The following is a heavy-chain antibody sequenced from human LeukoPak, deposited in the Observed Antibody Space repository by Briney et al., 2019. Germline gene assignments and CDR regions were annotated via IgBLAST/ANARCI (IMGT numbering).Heavy chain of an antibody. V-gene: IGHV3-23*01. CDR1: GFTFNDYA. D-gene: IGHD3-9*01. J-gene: IGHJ6*03. Sequence: GGSLRLSCAASGFTFNDYAMNWVRQAPGKGLEWVSAVSGSGYSTYYADSVKGLFTISRDNSKNTLYLQMNSLRAEDTDVYYCAKVPYYDILTRGYYYYYMDVWGKGTTVTVSS. CDR3: AKVPYYDILTRGYYYYYMDV. CDR2: VSGSGYST.